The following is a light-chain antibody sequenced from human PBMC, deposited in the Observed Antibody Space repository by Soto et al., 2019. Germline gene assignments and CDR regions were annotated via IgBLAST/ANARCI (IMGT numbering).Light chain of an antibody. J-gene: IGKJ4*01. V-gene: IGKV2-28*01. Sequence: DIVMTQSPLSLPVTPGEPASISCRSSQSLLHSNGYNYLDWYLQKPGQSPQLLIYLGSYRASGVPDRFSGSGSGTDFTLKISRVEAEDVGFYYCMHTRQTPLTFGGGTKVEIK. CDR2: LGS. CDR1: QSLLHSNGYNY. CDR3: MHTRQTPLT.